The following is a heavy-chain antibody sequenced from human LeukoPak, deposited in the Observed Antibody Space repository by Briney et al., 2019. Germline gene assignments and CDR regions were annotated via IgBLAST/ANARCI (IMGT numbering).Heavy chain of an antibody. D-gene: IGHD3-22*01. CDR3: AKTLTAITQSYYYDSSGYDY. Sequence: GGSLRLSCAASGFTFSSTAMSWVRQAPGKGLEWVSAISGSGGSTYYADSVKGRFNISRDNSKNTLYLQMNRLIVEDTAVYYRAKTLTAITQSYYYDSSGYDYWGQGTLVTLSS. V-gene: IGHV3-23*01. CDR2: ISGSGGST. J-gene: IGHJ4*02. CDR1: GFTFSSTA.